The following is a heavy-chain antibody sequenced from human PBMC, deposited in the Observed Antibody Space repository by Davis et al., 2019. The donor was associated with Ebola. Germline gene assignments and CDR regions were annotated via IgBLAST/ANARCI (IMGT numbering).Heavy chain of an antibody. V-gene: IGHV3-15*05. D-gene: IGHD6-13*01. CDR2: IKNKRDDGTA. Sequence: GESLKISCAASGFTFSNYWMSWVRQAPGKGLEWVGRIKNKRDDGTAEYAAPVKGKFTISRDDSKNTLFLQMNSIKTDDTAVYSCATDATAAGYFAYWGQGALVTVSS. CDR3: ATDATAAGYFAY. J-gene: IGHJ4*02. CDR1: GFTFSNYW.